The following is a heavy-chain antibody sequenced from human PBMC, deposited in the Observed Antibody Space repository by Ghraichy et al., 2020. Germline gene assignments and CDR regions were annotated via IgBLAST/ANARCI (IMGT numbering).Heavy chain of an antibody. Sequence: LSLTCAASGFRLSDYYMNWVRRAPGKGLEWVSYISGSGAFIKYADSVKGRFTISRDSARNVMYLQMHSLRTDDTAVYFCARRDWESVKGMAVWGQGTTVTVSS. CDR1: GFRLSDYY. CDR2: ISGSGAFI. CDR3: ARRDWESVKGMAV. V-gene: IGHV3-11*03. D-gene: IGHD3/OR15-3a*01. J-gene: IGHJ6*02.